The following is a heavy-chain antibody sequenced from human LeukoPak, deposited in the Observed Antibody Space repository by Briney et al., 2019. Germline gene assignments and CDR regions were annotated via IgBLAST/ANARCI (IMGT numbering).Heavy chain of an antibody. CDR1: GYSFTSYW. V-gene: IGHV5-51*01. J-gene: IGHJ4*02. D-gene: IGHD2-21*02. CDR3: ARRDTVAYCGGDCYSGHFDY. Sequence: GESLKISCKGSGYSFTSYWIGWVRQMPGKGLEWMGIIYPGDSDTRYSPSFQGQVTISADKSISTAYLQWSSLKASDTAMYYCARRDTVAYCGGDCYSGHFDYWGRGTLVTVSS. CDR2: IYPGDSDT.